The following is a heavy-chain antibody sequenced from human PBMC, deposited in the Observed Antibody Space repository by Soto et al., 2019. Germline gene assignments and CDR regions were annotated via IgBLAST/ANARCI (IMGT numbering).Heavy chain of an antibody. D-gene: IGHD5-18*01. CDR3: AAGDSSDTGDH. CDR1: GDTLSTHG. Sequence: QVQLVQSGAEVKKHGSSVKVSCKASGDTLSTHGISWVRQAPGQGLEWMGGTIPRIWTTDYAEKFQGRVTITADESTTTSYLELSSLRPDDTAVYYCAAGDSSDTGDHWGQGTLVTVSS. V-gene: IGHV1-69*01. CDR2: TIPRIWTT. J-gene: IGHJ4*02.